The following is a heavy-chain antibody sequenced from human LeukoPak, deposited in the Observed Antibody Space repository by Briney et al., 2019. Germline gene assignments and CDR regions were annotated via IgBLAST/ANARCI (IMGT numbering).Heavy chain of an antibody. CDR3: AKARCGGDCYLYYFDY. D-gene: IGHD2-21*02. CDR1: GFTFSSYA. CDR2: ISGSGGST. Sequence: PGGSLRLSCAASGFTFSSYAMSWVRQAPGKGLEWVSAISGSGGSTYYADSVKGRFTISRDNSKDTLYLQMNSLRAEDTAVYYCAKARCGGDCYLYYFDYWGQGTLVTVSS. V-gene: IGHV3-23*01. J-gene: IGHJ4*02.